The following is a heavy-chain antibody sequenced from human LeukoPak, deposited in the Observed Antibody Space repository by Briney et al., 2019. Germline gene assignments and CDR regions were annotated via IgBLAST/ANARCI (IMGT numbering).Heavy chain of an antibody. D-gene: IGHD2-15*01. Sequence: SETLSLTCTVSGGSISGSSYYWGWIRQPPGKGLEWIGSIYYSGSTYYNPSLKSRVTISVDTSKNQFSLKLSSVTAADTAVYYCATGGPDYWGQGTLVTVSS. J-gene: IGHJ4*02. V-gene: IGHV4-39*01. CDR1: GGSISGSSYY. CDR2: IYYSGST. CDR3: ATGGPDY.